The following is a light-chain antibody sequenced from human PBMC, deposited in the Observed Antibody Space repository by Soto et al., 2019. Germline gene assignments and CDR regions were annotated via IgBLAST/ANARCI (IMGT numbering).Light chain of an antibody. CDR2: DVS. V-gene: IGLV2-14*01. J-gene: IGLJ1*01. Sequence: QSALTQPASVSGSPGQSITISCTGTSRDVGGYNYVSWYQQHPGKAPKLMIYDVSNRPSGVSNRFSGSKSGNTASLTISGLQAEYEADYYCSSYTSSSTRLYVFGTGTKLTVL. CDR1: SRDVGGYNY. CDR3: SSYTSSSTRLYV.